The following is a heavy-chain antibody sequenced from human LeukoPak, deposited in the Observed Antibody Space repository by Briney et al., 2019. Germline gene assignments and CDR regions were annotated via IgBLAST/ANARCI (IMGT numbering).Heavy chain of an antibody. CDR2: ISGSGGST. V-gene: IGHV3-23*01. Sequence: SGGSLRLSCAASGFTFSSYAMSWVRHAPGKGLEWVSAISGSGGSTYYADSVKGRFTISRDNSKNTLYLQMNSLRAGDTAVYYCAKYSLIAAARDNFDYWGQGTLVTVSS. J-gene: IGHJ4*02. CDR1: GFTFSSYA. D-gene: IGHD6-13*01. CDR3: AKYSLIAAARDNFDY.